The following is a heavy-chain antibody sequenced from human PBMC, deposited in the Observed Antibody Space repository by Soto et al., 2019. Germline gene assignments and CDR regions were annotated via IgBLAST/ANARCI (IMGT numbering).Heavy chain of an antibody. CDR3: AKDLRPDGRYDLDY. CDR2: IIGNSEAT. CDR1: GFHFNIYA. J-gene: IGHJ4*02. Sequence: GGSLRLSCAAYGFHFNIYAMNWVRQAPGKGLEWVACIIGNSEATYYADSVKGRFTISRDNSNHILYLQLSSLRVEDTAIYYCAKDLRPDGRYDLDYWGQGTQVTVSS. D-gene: IGHD3-3*01. V-gene: IGHV3-23*01.